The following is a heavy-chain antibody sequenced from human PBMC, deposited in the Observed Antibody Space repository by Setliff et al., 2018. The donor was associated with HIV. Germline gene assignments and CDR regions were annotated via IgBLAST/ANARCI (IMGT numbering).Heavy chain of an antibody. V-gene: IGHV4-59*08. CDR1: GGSISSCY. D-gene: IGHD6-13*01. CDR2: IYYSGST. J-gene: IGHJ4*02. Sequence: PSETLSLTCTVTGGSISSCYWSWIRQPPGKGLEWIGYIYYSGSTNYNPSLKSRITMSVDTSKRQFSLKLDSVTAADTAIYYCARQSTVAAAGFDFWGQGTLVTVSS. CDR3: ARQSTVAAAGFDF.